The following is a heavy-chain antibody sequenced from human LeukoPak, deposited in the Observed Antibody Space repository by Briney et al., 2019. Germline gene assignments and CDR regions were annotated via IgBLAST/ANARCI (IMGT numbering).Heavy chain of an antibody. Sequence: SETLSLTCTVSGGSISGYYWSWIRQPPGKGLEWIGYIYYSGSTNYNPSLKSRVTISVDRSKNQFSLKLSSVTAADTAVYYCARYGENFDYWGQGTLVTVSS. CDR3: ARYGENFDY. CDR1: GGSISGYY. D-gene: IGHD4/OR15-4a*01. CDR2: IYYSGST. V-gene: IGHV4-59*12. J-gene: IGHJ4*02.